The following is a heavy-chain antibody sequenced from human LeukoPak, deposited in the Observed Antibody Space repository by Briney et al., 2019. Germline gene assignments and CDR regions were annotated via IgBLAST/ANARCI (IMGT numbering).Heavy chain of an antibody. CDR2: IYSGGDT. D-gene: IGHD6-13*01. CDR1: GFTVSSKF. CDR3: ARGRSGDSCFEY. J-gene: IGHJ4*02. V-gene: IGHV3-53*01. Sequence: GGSLRLSCAASGFTVSSKFMSWVRQAPGKGLEWVSVIYSGGDTYYADSVKGRFTISRDNSKNTLYLQMNSLRAEDTAVYYCARGRSGDSCFEYWGQGTLVTVSS.